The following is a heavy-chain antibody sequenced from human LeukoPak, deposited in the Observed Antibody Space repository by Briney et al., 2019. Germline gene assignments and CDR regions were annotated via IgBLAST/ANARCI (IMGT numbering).Heavy chain of an antibody. J-gene: IGHJ5*02. V-gene: IGHV4-39*07. CDR2: IYYSGST. D-gene: IGHD3-3*01. CDR3: ARDHLHAITIFPLANSWFDP. CDR1: GGSISSSSYY. Sequence: SETLSLTCTVSGGSISSSSYYWGWIRQPPGKGLEWIGSIYYSGSTYYNPSLKSRVTISVDTSKNQFSLKLSSVTAADTAVYYRARDHLHAITIFPLANSWFDPWGRGTLVTVSS.